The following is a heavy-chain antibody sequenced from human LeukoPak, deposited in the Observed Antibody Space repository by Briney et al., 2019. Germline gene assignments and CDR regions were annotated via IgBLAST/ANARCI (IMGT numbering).Heavy chain of an antibody. CDR3: ARGFYDILTGPANPYYYYGMDV. V-gene: IGHV4-39*07. J-gene: IGHJ6*02. D-gene: IGHD3-9*01. CDR2: IYYSGST. CDR1: GDSISSSSYY. Sequence: SETLSLTCTVSGDSISSSSYYWGWIRQPPGKGLEWIGSIYYSGSTYYNPSLKSRVTISVDTSKNQFSLKLSSVTAADTAVYYCARGFYDILTGPANPYYYYGMDVWGQGTTVTVSS.